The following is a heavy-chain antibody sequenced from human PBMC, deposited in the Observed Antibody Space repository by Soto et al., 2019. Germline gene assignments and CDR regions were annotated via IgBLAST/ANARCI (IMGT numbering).Heavy chain of an antibody. CDR1: GFTFSSYG. V-gene: IGHV3-33*01. CDR2: IWYDGSNK. CDR3: XXXXXXXXYYYGMDV. J-gene: IGHJ6*02. Sequence: QVQLVESGGGVVQPGRSLRLSCAASGFTFSSYGMHWVRQAPGKGLEWVAVIWYDGSNKFYADSVKGRFTISRDNSKXXXXXXXXXXXXXXXXXXXXXXXXXXXXYYYGMDVWGQGTTVTVSS.